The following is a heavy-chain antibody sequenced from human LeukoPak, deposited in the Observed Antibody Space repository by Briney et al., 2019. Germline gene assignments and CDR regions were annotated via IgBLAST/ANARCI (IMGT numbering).Heavy chain of an antibody. CDR3: ARESIAARDSDY. D-gene: IGHD6-6*01. Sequence: SQTLSLTCTVSGGSISSGDYYWSWIRQPPGKGLEWTGYIYYSGSTYYNPSLKSRVTISVDTSKNQFSLKLSSVTAADTAVYYCARESIAARDSDYWGQGTLVTVSS. CDR2: IYYSGST. J-gene: IGHJ4*02. CDR1: GGSISSGDYY. V-gene: IGHV4-30-4*01.